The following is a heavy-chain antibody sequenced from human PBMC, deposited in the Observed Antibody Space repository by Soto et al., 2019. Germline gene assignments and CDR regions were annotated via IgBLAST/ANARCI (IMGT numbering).Heavy chain of an antibody. CDR2: IVVGSGNT. J-gene: IGHJ3*02. Sequence: SVTVSCKASGFTFTSSAVQWVRQARGQRLEWIGWIVVGSGNTNYAQKFQERVTITRDMSTSTAYMELSSLRSEDTAVYYCAAVASDYYDSSGYPDAFDIWGQGTMVTVSS. CDR1: GFTFTSSA. CDR3: AAVASDYYDSSGYPDAFDI. V-gene: IGHV1-58*01. D-gene: IGHD3-22*01.